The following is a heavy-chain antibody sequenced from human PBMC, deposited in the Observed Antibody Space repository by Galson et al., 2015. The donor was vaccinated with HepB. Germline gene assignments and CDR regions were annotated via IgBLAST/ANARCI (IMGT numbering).Heavy chain of an antibody. CDR3: ARSQYSDWELLSYYYYGMDV. CDR1: GFTFSSYA. Sequence: SLRLSCAASGFTFSSYAMHWVRQAPGKGLEWVAVISYDRSNKYYADSVKGRFTISRDNSKNTLYLQMNSLGAEDTAVYYCARSQYSDWELLSYYYYGMDVWGQGTTVTVSS. D-gene: IGHD1-26*01. CDR2: ISYDRSNK. J-gene: IGHJ6*02. V-gene: IGHV3-30*04.